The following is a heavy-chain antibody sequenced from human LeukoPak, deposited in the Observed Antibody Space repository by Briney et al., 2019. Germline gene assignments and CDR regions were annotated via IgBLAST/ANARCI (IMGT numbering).Heavy chain of an antibody. J-gene: IGHJ3*02. CDR2: INHSGST. Sequence: SETLSLTCAVRGGSFSGYYWSWIRQPPGKGLEWIGEINHSGSTNYNPSLKSRVTISVDTSKNQFSLKLSSVTAADTAVYYCARALWFGGWFDAFDIWGQGTMVTVSS. CDR1: GGSFSGYY. CDR3: ARALWFGGWFDAFDI. V-gene: IGHV4-34*01. D-gene: IGHD3-10*01.